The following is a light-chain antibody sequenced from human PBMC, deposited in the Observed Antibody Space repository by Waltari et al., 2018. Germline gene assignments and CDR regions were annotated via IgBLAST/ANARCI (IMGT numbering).Light chain of an antibody. CDR3: WLSYGGVRV. CDR1: PAAVTSGHY. CDR2: DAS. Sequence: QPVVTQRPSLTLSPGGQVILTCAPTPAAVTSGHYPYWREHKPGQAPRALIYDASEKFSWTPARFAGTLLGGKTALTLAGAQPEDEADYYCWLSYGGVRVFGGGTKRTVL. V-gene: IGLV7-46*01. J-gene: IGLJ3*02.